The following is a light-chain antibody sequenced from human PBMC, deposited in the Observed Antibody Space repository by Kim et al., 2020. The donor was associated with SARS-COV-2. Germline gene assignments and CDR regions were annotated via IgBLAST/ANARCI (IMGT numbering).Light chain of an antibody. V-gene: IGLV2-8*01. CDR1: SSDVGGYNY. CDR2: EVN. Sequence: GQSVTISCTGTSSDVGGYNYVSWYQQRPGKAPKLMIYEVNTRPSGVPDRFSGSRSGNTASLTVSGLQAEDEADYYCSSYVRSNNYVFGTGTKVTVL. J-gene: IGLJ1*01. CDR3: SSYVRSNNYV.